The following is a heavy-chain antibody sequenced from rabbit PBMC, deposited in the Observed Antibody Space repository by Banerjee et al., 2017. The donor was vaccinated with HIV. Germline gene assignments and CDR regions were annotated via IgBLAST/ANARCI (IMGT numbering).Heavy chain of an antibody. CDR2: IYSSNGDK. J-gene: IGHJ4*01. V-gene: IGHV1S43*01. CDR3: GRDRDGDAGYGSLAL. Sequence: QQQLVESGGGLVKPGASLTLTCKASGSDISSNAMCWVRQAPGKGLELIACIYSSNGDKWYASWVNGRFTISRSTSLNTVDLKMTSLTVADTATYFCGRDRDGDAGYGSLALWGQGTLVTVS. CDR1: GSDISSNA. D-gene: IGHD6-1*01.